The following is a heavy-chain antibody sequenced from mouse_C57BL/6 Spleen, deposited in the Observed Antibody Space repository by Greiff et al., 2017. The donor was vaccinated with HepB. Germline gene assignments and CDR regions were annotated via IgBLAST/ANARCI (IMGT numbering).Heavy chain of an antibody. V-gene: IGHV1-69*01. D-gene: IGHD1-1*01. CDR2: IDPSDSYT. J-gene: IGHJ2*01. CDR1: GYTFTSYW. CDR3: ARLYYGSDY. Sequence: QVHVKQPGAELVMPGASVKLSCKASGYTFTSYWMHWVKQRPGQGLEWIGEIDPSDSYTNYYQKFKGKSTLTVDKSSSTAYMQLSSLTSEDSAVYYCARLYYGSDYWGQGTTLTVSS.